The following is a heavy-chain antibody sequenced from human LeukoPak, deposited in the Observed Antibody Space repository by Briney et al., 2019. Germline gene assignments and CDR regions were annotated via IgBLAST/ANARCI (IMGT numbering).Heavy chain of an antibody. CDR2: ISSSSSYI. J-gene: IGHJ3*02. Sequence: PGGSLRLSCAASGFTFSSYSMNWVRQAPGKGLEWVSSISSSSSYIYYADSVKGRFTISRDNAKNSLYLQMNSLRAEDTAVYYCARGRVAASPRGSDAFDICGQGTMVTVSS. D-gene: IGHD2-15*01. CDR3: ARGRVAASPRGSDAFDI. V-gene: IGHV3-21*04. CDR1: GFTFSSYS.